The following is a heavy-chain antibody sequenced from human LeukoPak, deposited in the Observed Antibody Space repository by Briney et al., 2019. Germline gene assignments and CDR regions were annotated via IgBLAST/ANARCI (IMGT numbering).Heavy chain of an antibody. J-gene: IGHJ4*02. V-gene: IGHV3-21*04. D-gene: IGHD5-18*01. CDR1: GFTFSGYN. Sequence: GGSLRLSCAASGFTFSGYNINWVRQAPGKGLEWVSSISSSSSYIYYADSVKGRFTISRDNAKNSLYLQMNSLRAEDTAVYYCARGDKTAMGLWGQGTLVTVSS. CDR3: ARGDKTAMGL. CDR2: ISSSSSYI.